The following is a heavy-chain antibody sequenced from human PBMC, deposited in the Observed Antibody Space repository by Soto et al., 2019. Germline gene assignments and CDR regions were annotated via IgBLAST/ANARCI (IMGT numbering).Heavy chain of an antibody. CDR2: VHSSGIT. V-gene: IGHV4-61*01. J-gene: IGHJ5*02. CDR3: ARGLTMGQLPSNFDH. CDR1: GGSVSNDNFY. Sequence: SETLSLTCTVSGGSVSNDNFYWSWIRQPPGKGLEWIGYVHSSGITNYNPSLKRRVTISVDTSRNQFSLRLSSVTAADTAVYYCARGLTMGQLPSNFDHWGQRTLVTVSS. D-gene: IGHD3-16*01.